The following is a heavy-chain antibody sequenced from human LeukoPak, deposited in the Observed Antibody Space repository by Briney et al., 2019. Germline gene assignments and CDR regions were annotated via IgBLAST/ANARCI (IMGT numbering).Heavy chain of an antibody. CDR2: IRSKTYGGTT. V-gene: IGHV3-49*04. CDR1: GFTFSTYA. CDR3: TKVEWELPRN. Sequence: GGSLRLSCVASGFTFSTYAMSWVRQAPGKGLEWVGFIRSKTYGGTTEYDASVKGRFTISRDDSKSIAYLQMNSLKTEDTGVYYCTKVEWELPRNWGQGTLVTVST. J-gene: IGHJ4*02. D-gene: IGHD1-26*01.